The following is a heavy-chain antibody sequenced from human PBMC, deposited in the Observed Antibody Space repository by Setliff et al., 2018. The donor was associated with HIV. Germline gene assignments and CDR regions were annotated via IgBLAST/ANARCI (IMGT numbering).Heavy chain of an antibody. CDR2: ISSSGSTI. CDR3: AKDRSGSYSFARD. J-gene: IGHJ4*02. V-gene: IGHV3-48*03. Sequence: GGSLRLSCAASGFTFSSYEMNWVRQAPGKGLEWLSYISSSGSTIYYADSVKGRFTVSRDNAKNSLYLQMNSLRAVDTAVYYCAKDRSGSYSFARDWGQGTLVTVSS. CDR1: GFTFSSYE. D-gene: IGHD1-26*01.